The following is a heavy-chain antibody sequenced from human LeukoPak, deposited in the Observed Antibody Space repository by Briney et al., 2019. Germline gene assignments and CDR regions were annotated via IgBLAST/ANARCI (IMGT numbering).Heavy chain of an antibody. D-gene: IGHD1-26*01. V-gene: IGHV3-73*01. CDR2: IRSKANSYAT. CDR1: GFTFSGSA. CDR3: TRLGATPFDY. Sequence: GGSLRLSCAASGFTFSGSAMHWVRQASGKGLEWVGRIRSKANSYATAYAASVKGRFTISRDDSKNTAYLQMNSLKTEDTAMYYCTRLGATPFDYWGQGTLVTVSS. J-gene: IGHJ4*02.